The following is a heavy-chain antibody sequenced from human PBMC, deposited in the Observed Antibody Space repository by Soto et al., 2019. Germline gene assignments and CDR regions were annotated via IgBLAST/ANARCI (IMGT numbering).Heavy chain of an antibody. CDR2: IYHSGST. Sequence: SETLSLTCAVSGGSISSGGYSWSWIRQPPWKGLEWIGYIYHSGSTYYNPSLKSRVTISVDRSKNQFSLKLSSVTAADTAVYYCARDGGYGDYVGAFDIWGQGXMVTV. CDR1: GGSISSGGYS. V-gene: IGHV4-30-2*01. J-gene: IGHJ3*02. D-gene: IGHD4-17*01. CDR3: ARDGGYGDYVGAFDI.